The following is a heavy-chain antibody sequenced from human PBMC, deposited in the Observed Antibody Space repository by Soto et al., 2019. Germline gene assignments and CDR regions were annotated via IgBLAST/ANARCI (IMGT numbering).Heavy chain of an antibody. Sequence: EVHLVESGGGLVQPGRSLRLSCTTSGFTFADYTLSWFRQAPGKGLEWLGVIRNKDYGGTAEYAASVKGRFSISRDDSKSIAYLQMNSLKTEDTAVYYCTRDGRYSGYPPPAFWGQGTLVIVSS. V-gene: IGHV3-49*03. J-gene: IGHJ4*02. D-gene: IGHD5-12*01. CDR1: GFTFADYT. CDR2: IRNKDYGGTA. CDR3: TRDGRYSGYPPPAF.